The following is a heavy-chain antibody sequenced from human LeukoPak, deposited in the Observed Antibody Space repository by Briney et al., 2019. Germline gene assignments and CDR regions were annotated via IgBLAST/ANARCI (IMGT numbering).Heavy chain of an antibody. Sequence: PGGSLRLSCAASGFTFSNYAMRWVRQAPGKGLEWVSGISGSGDSTYYADSVKGRFTISRDNSKNTLYLQMNSLRAEDTAVYYCAKEGFYCSGGSCYSFYYYYMDVWGKGTTVTVSS. J-gene: IGHJ6*03. CDR1: GFTFSNYA. CDR3: AKEGFYCSGGSCYSFYYYYMDV. V-gene: IGHV3-23*01. CDR2: ISGSGDST. D-gene: IGHD2-15*01.